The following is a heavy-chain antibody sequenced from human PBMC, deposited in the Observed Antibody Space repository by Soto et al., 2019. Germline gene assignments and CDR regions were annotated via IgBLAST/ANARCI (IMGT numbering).Heavy chain of an antibody. J-gene: IGHJ6*02. CDR2: MNPNSGNT. CDR3: ARRGLSSSSTFMYYSYGMDV. Sequence: QVQLVQSGAEVKKPGASVKVSCKASGYTFTSYDINWVRQATGQGLEWMGWMNPNSGNTGYAQKFQGRVTMTRTTSISTAYMGLSSLRSEDTAVYYCARRGLSSSSTFMYYSYGMDVWGQGTTVTVSS. CDR1: GYTFTSYD. D-gene: IGHD6-6*01. V-gene: IGHV1-8*01.